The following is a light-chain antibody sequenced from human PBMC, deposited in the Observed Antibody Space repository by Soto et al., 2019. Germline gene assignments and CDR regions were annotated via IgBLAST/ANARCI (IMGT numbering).Light chain of an antibody. V-gene: IGKV3-11*01. CDR2: DAS. CDR1: QSVSRN. CDR3: QQRRDLLPVT. J-gene: IGKJ5*01. Sequence: RWSRSSQSVSRNLAWYQQRPGQAPRLLIYDASNRATGIPARFSGSVSGTDATHTICSLDPPDVPVYHSQQRRDLLPVTCGQGTRLEIK.